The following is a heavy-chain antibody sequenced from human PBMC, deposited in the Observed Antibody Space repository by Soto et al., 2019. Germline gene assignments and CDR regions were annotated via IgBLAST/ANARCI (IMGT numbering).Heavy chain of an antibody. CDR2: MNPNSSNT. J-gene: IGHJ6*02. Sequence: GASVKVSCKASGYTFTSYDINWVRQATGQGLEWMGWMNPNSSNTGYAQKFQGRVTMTRNTSISTAYMELSSLRSEDTAVYYCARGRIVAIGSGAYGMDVWGQGTTVTVSS. V-gene: IGHV1-8*01. CDR1: GYTFTSYD. D-gene: IGHD5-12*01. CDR3: ARGRIVAIGSGAYGMDV.